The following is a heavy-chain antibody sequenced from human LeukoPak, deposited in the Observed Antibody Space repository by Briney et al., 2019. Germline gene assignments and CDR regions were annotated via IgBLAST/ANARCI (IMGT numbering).Heavy chain of an antibody. CDR3: AREAYCSSTSCYDVVYNWFDP. Sequence: SVKVSCKASGGTFSSYAIIWVRQAPGQGLEWMGGIIPIFGTANYAQKFQGGVTITADESTSTAYMELSSLRSEDTAVYYCAREAYCSSTSCYDVVYNWFDPWGQGTLVTVSS. J-gene: IGHJ5*02. CDR2: IIPIFGTA. CDR1: GGTFSSYA. D-gene: IGHD2-2*01. V-gene: IGHV1-69*13.